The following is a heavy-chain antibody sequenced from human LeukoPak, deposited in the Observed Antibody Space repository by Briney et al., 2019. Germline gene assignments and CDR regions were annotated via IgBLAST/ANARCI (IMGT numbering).Heavy chain of an antibody. CDR2: TYTSGST. CDR1: GGSISSYY. CDR3: ASSYYDILTGYHTLDY. Sequence: SETLSLTCTVSGGSISSYYWSWIRQPAGKGLEWIGRTYTSGSTNYNPSLKSRVTMSVDTSKNQFSLKLSSVTAADTAVYYCASSYYDILTGYHTLDYWGQGTLVTVSS. V-gene: IGHV4-4*07. J-gene: IGHJ4*02. D-gene: IGHD3-9*01.